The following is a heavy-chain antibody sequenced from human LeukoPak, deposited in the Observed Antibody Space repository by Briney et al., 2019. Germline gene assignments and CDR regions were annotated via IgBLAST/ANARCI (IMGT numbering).Heavy chain of an antibody. CDR3: VKGFVHPTYYFEY. J-gene: IGHJ4*02. CDR1: GFTFSSYA. CDR2: IPGSGDGT. V-gene: IGHV3-23*01. Sequence: GGSLRLSCAASGFTFSSYAMMWVRQSPEKGLEWVSSIPGSGDGTYYADSVRGRFTISRDNSKNTLYLQMNSLRAEDTAVYFCVKGFVHPTYYFEYWGQGTLVTVS. D-gene: IGHD3-10*01.